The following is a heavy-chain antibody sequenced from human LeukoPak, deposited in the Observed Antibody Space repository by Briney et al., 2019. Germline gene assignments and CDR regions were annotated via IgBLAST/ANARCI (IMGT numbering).Heavy chain of an antibody. V-gene: IGHV1-2*02. CDR3: AAPILHHTYFFDY. Sequence: GASVKVSCKASGYTFRDHFLHWVRQAPGQGLEWMGWINPNGGGTKYAQNFQGRVTMTRDTSINTAYMELSSLRSDDTAVYYCAAPILHHTYFFDYWGQGTLVTVSS. D-gene: IGHD3-9*01. CDR2: INPNGGGT. CDR1: GYTFRDHF. J-gene: IGHJ4*02.